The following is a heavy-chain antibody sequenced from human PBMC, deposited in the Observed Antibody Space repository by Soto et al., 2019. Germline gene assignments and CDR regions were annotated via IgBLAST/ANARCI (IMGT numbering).Heavy chain of an antibody. CDR2: INPNSGGT. J-gene: IGHJ5*02. V-gene: IGHV1-2*04. Sequence: VQLVESGGGLVQPGGSLRLSCAASGFTFTGYYMHWVRQAPGQGLEWMGWINPNSGGTNYAQKFQGWVTMTRDTSISTAYMELSRLRSDDTAVYYCARVGVYCSSTSCYNNWFDPWGQGTLVTVSS. CDR3: ARVGVYCSSTSCYNNWFDP. D-gene: IGHD2-2*02. CDR1: GFTFTGYY.